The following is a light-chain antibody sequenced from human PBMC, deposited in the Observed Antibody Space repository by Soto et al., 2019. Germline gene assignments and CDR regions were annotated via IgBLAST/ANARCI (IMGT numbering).Light chain of an antibody. V-gene: IGKV3-11*01. CDR2: DTS. Sequence: VLTQSPATLSLSPGERATLSCRASQSVSSYLAWYQQKPGQAPRLLIYDTSNRATGVPARFSGSGSGTDFTLTISSLEPEDCAIYYCQQRSNWPLTFGGGTKVDIK. CDR1: QSVSSY. CDR3: QQRSNWPLT. J-gene: IGKJ4*01.